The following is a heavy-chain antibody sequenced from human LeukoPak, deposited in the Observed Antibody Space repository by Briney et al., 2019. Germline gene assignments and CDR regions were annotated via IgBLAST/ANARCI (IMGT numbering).Heavy chain of an antibody. Sequence: GASVKVSCKASGGTFSSYAISWVRQAPGQGLEWMGGIIPIFGTANYAQKFQGRVTITADESTSTAYMELSSLRSEDTAVYYCARVGIRYSSGWSHAYYYGMDVWGQGTTVTVSS. CDR2: IIPIFGTA. J-gene: IGHJ6*02. V-gene: IGHV1-69*13. D-gene: IGHD6-19*01. CDR3: ARVGIRYSSGWSHAYYYGMDV. CDR1: GGTFSSYA.